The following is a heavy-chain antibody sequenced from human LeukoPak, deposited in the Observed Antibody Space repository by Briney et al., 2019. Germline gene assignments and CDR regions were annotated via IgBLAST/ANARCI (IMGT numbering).Heavy chain of an antibody. CDR3: ASLHYYGSGSYPYYYGMDV. Sequence: GGSLRLSCAASGFTVSSNYMSWDRQAPGKGLEWVSVIYSGGSTYYADSVKGRFTISRDNSKNTLYLQMNSLRAEDTAVYYCASLHYYGSGSYPYYYGMDVWGQGTTVTVSS. V-gene: IGHV3-66*02. CDR2: IYSGGST. CDR1: GFTVSSNY. J-gene: IGHJ6*02. D-gene: IGHD3-10*01.